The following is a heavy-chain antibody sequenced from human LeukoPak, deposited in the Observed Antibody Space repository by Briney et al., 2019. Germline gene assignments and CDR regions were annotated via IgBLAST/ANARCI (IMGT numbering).Heavy chain of an antibody. J-gene: IGHJ4*02. D-gene: IGHD7-27*01. Sequence: GSLRLSCAASGFTFSSYAMSWVRQAPGKGLEWVSDISGSGGSTYYADSVKGRFTISRDNSKNTLYLQMNSLRAEDTAVYYCAKVLKLGSYYFDCWGQGTLVTVSS. CDR3: AKVLKLGSYYFDC. CDR2: ISGSGGST. CDR1: GFTFSSYA. V-gene: IGHV3-23*01.